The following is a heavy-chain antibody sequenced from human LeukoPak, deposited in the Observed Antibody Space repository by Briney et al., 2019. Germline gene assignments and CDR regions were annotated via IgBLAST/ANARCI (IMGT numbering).Heavy chain of an antibody. V-gene: IGHV3-7*01. J-gene: IGHJ3*02. CDR2: IKQDGSEK. D-gene: IGHD5-12*01. CDR1: GFTFSSYS. Sequence: PGGSLRLSCAASGFTFSSYSMNWVRQAPGKGLEWVANIKQDGSEKYYVDSVKGRFTISRDNAKNSLYLQMNSLRAEDTAVYYCAREGGLEAFDIWGQGTMVTVSS. CDR3: AREGGLEAFDI.